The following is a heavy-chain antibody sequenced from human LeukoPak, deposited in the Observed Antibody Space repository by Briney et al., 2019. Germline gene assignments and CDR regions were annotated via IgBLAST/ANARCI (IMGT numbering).Heavy chain of an antibody. CDR1: GGSISSSSYY. V-gene: IGHV4-39*01. CDR2: IYYSGST. J-gene: IGHJ5*02. D-gene: IGHD4-11*01. CDR3: ARHHRMTTVTTRWFDP. Sequence: SETLSLTCTVSGGSISSSSYYWGWIRQPPGKGLEWIGSIYYSGSTYDNPSLKSRVTISVDTSKNQFSLKLSSVPAADTAVYYCARHHRMTTVTTRWFDPWGQGTLVTVSS.